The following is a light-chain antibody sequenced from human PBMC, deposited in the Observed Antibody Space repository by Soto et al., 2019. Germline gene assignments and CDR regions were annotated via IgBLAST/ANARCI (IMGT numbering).Light chain of an antibody. CDR1: SGSVSTNFY. J-gene: IGLJ3*02. CDR2: STN. Sequence: QTVVTQEPSFSVSPGGTVTLTCGLSSGSVSTNFYPSWYQQTPGQAPRTLIYSTNTRSSGVPDRFSGSILGNKAALTITGAQADDECDYYCVLYLGGGIWVFGGGTKVIVL. V-gene: IGLV8-61*01. CDR3: VLYLGGGIWV.